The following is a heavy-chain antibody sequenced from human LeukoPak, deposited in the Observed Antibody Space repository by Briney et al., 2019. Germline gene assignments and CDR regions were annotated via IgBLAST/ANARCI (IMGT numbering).Heavy chain of an antibody. CDR1: GFTFSSWA. J-gene: IGHJ6*03. V-gene: IGHV3-23*01. Sequence: GGPLRLSCAASGFTFSSWAMSWVRQAPGKGLEWVSAISGSGGITFYADSVKGRFTTSRDNSRDTLYLQMNSLRAEDTAVYYCAKHYYDSSGYYYYYMDVWGKGTTVTVSS. CDR3: AKHYYDSSGYYYYYMDV. D-gene: IGHD3-22*01. CDR2: ISGSGGIT.